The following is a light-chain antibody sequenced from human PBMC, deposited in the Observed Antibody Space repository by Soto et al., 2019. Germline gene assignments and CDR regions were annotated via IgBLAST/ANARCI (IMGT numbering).Light chain of an antibody. CDR1: QSVSSN. V-gene: IGKV3-15*01. CDR3: QQYNNWPPMA. Sequence: EIVMTQSPATLSVSPGERATLSCRASQSVSSNLAWYQQKPGQAPRLLIYGASTRATGIPARFSGSGSGTEFTLTISSLQFEDFAVYYCQQYNNWPPMAFGQGTKVEI. J-gene: IGKJ1*01. CDR2: GAS.